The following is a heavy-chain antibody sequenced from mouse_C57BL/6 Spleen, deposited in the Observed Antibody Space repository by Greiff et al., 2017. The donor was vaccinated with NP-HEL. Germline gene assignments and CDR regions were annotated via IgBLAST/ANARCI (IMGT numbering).Heavy chain of an antibody. Sequence: EVKVVESGGGLVQPKGSLKLSCAASGFSFNTYAMNWVRQAPGKGLEWVARIRSKSNNYATYYADSVKDRFTISRDDSESMLYLQMNNLKTEDTAMYYCVRNYGSSYVMDYWGQGTSVTVSS. D-gene: IGHD1-1*01. CDR3: VRNYGSSYVMDY. CDR1: GFSFNTYA. V-gene: IGHV10-1*01. CDR2: IRSKSNNYAT. J-gene: IGHJ4*01.